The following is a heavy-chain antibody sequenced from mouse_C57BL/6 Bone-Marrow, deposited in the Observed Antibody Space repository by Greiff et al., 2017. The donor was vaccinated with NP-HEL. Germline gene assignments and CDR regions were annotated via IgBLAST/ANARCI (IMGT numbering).Heavy chain of an antibody. J-gene: IGHJ1*03. V-gene: IGHV1-15*01. CDR2: IDPETGGT. CDR1: GYTFTDYE. CDR3: TRRGVSDYGYFDV. Sequence: QVQLQQSGPELVRPGASVTLSCKASGYTFTDYEMHWVKQTPVHGLEWIGAIDPETGGTAYNQKFKGKAILTADKSSSTAYMELRSLTSEDSAVYYCTRRGVSDYGYFDVWGTGTTVTVSS.